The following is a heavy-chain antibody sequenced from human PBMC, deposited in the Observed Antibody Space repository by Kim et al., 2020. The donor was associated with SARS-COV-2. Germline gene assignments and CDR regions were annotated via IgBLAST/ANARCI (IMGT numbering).Heavy chain of an antibody. CDR3: AGFPSLFAGTYLGAFDI. D-gene: IGHD1-7*01. J-gene: IGHJ3*02. CDR1: GFTVSSNY. V-gene: IGHV3-66*01. CDR2: IYSGGST. Sequence: GGSLRLSCAASGFTVSSNYMSWVRQAPGKGLEWVSVIYSGGSTYYADSVKGRFTISRDNSKNTLYLQMNSLRAEDTAVYYCAGFPSLFAGTYLGAFDIWGQGTMVTVSS.